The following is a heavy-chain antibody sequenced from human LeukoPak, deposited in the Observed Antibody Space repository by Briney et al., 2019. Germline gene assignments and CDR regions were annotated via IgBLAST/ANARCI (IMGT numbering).Heavy chain of an antibody. CDR3: ARGSRPYYDILTGYLNWFDP. J-gene: IGHJ5*02. Sequence: SETLSLTCTVSGGSISSGGYYWSWIRQHPGKGLEWIGYIYYSASTYYNPSLKSRVTISVDTSKNQFSLKLSSVTAADTAVYYCARGSRPYYDILTGYLNWFDPWGQGTLVTVSS. CDR1: GGSISSGGYY. CDR2: IYYSAST. V-gene: IGHV4-31*03. D-gene: IGHD3-9*01.